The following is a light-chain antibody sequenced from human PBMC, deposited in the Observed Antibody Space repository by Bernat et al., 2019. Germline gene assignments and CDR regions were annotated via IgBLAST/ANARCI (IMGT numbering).Light chain of an antibody. V-gene: IGLV3-1*01. Sequence: LTQPPSVSVSPGQIARITCSGEKLGNKFTCWYQQKSGQSPVVLIYRDNIRPSGISERFSASHSGNTATLTITGTRPTDEADYYCQAWDSSAGFFGGGTKLAVL. CDR1: KLGNKF. CDR3: QAWDSSAGF. CDR2: RDN. J-gene: IGLJ2*01.